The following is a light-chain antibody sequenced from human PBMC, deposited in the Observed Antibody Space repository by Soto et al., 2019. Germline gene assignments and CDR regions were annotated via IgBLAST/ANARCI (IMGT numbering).Light chain of an antibody. J-gene: IGLJ3*02. CDR3: SSSTSTSTLV. Sequence: QSVLTQPASVSGSPGQSITISCTGTSSDLGGHNYVSWYQQHPGKAPKLIIYDVNNRPSGLSNRFSGSKSGNTASLTISGLQAEDEADYYCSSSTSTSTLVFGGGTKLTVL. CDR2: DVN. CDR1: SSDLGGHNY. V-gene: IGLV2-14*01.